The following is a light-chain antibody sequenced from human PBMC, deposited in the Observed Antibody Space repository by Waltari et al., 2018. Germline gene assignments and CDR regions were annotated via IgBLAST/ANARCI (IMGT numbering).Light chain of an antibody. CDR1: QSMSTY. CDR2: AAS. J-gene: IGKJ1*01. Sequence: DIQMTQSPSSLSASVGDRVTITCRASQSMSTYLNWYQQKPGKAPKLLIFAASSLHSGVPSRFRGSASGRDFTLIISSLQPEDFATYYCQQTYSHFRTFGQGTKVEIK. V-gene: IGKV1-39*01. CDR3: QQTYSHFRT.